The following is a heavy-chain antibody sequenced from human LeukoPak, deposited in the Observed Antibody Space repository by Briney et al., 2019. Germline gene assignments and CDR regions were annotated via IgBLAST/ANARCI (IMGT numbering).Heavy chain of an antibody. CDR3: ARAKYCGGDCYYYFDY. V-gene: IGHV4-59*01. CDR2: IYYSGRT. CDR1: GDSISPYH. J-gene: IGHJ4*02. D-gene: IGHD2-21*02. Sequence: PSETLFLTCTVSGDSISPYHWSWIRQPPGKGLEWIGYIYYSGRTSYNTSLKGRVTISVDTSNNQFSLKLSFVTAADTAVYYCARAKYCGGDCYYYFDYWGQGTLVTVSS.